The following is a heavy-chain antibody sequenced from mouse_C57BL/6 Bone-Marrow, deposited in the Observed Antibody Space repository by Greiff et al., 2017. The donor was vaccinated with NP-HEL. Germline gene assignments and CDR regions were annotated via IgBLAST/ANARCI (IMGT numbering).Heavy chain of an antibody. CDR1: GYTFTDYY. Sequence: EVQLQQSGPVLVKPGASVKMSCKASGYTFTDYYMNWVKQSHGKSLEWIGVINPYNGGTSYNQKFKGKATLTVDKSSSTAYMELNSLTSEDSAVYYGARNGPTRRKGFDDWGQGTTLTVSS. D-gene: IGHD1-1*01. CDR3: ARNGPTRRKGFDD. V-gene: IGHV1-19*01. CDR2: INPYNGGT. J-gene: IGHJ2*01.